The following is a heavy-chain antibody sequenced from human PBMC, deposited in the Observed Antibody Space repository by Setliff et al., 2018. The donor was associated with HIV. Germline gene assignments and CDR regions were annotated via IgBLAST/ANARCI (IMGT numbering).Heavy chain of an antibody. V-gene: IGHV3-11*04. Sequence: GGSLRLSCAASGFTFSDYYMSWIRQAPGQGLEWVSYISRSGTTIYYADSLKGRFTISRDNAKNSLSLQMSSLRVEDTAVYYCARVKPHLRRSGSYWIVDYWGQGTLVTVSS. CDR3: ARVKPHLRRSGSYWIVDY. CDR2: ISRSGTTI. CDR1: GFTFSDYY. J-gene: IGHJ4*02. D-gene: IGHD1-26*01.